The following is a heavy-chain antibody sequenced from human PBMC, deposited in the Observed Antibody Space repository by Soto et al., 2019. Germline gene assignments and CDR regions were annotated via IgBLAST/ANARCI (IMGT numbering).Heavy chain of an antibody. Sequence: QVQLVQSGAEVKKPGASVKVSCKASGYTFTSYGISWVRQAPGQGLEWMGWISAYNGNTNYAQKLQGRVTMTTATSTSTAYMELRSLRSDATAVYYCARAPDYDLLTGYIRSNWFDPWGQGTLVTVSS. CDR2: ISAYNGNT. V-gene: IGHV1-18*01. CDR3: ARAPDYDLLTGYIRSNWFDP. J-gene: IGHJ5*02. D-gene: IGHD3-9*01. CDR1: GYTFTSYG.